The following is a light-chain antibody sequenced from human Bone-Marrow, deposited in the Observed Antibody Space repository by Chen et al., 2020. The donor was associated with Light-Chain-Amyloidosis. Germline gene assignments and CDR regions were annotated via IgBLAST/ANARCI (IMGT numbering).Light chain of an antibody. CDR1: SSDVGAYNF. Sequence: SAPAPPRPGSGFPGPSIPLPCPGTSSDVGAYNFVSWYQQNPDKAPELILYDVNKRPSGVPDRFSGSKSGNTASLTISGLQAEDEGDYYCGSYTGRYSVVFGGGTKLTVL. CDR3: GSYTGRYSVV. J-gene: IGLJ2*01. V-gene: IGLV2-11*01. CDR2: DVN.